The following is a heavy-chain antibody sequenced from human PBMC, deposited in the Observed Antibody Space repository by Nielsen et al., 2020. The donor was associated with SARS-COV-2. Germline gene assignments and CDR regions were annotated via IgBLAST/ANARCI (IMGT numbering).Heavy chain of an antibody. CDR2: ISSSSSYI. Sequence: GGSLRLSCAASGFTFSSYSMNWVRQAPGKGLEWVSSISSSSSYIYYADSVKGRFTISRDNAKNSLYLQMNSLRAEDTAVYYCARDRHCSGGSCYPYYFDYWGQGTLVTVSS. CDR1: GFTFSSYS. D-gene: IGHD2-15*01. V-gene: IGHV3-21*01. J-gene: IGHJ4*02. CDR3: ARDRHCSGGSCYPYYFDY.